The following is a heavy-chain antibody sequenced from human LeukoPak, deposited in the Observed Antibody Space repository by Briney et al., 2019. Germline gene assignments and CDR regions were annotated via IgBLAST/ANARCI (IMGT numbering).Heavy chain of an antibody. D-gene: IGHD2-21*02. CDR1: GVSFDDYY. J-gene: IGHJ4*02. Sequence: SETLSLTCAVSGVSFDDYYWSWVRQTPGKGLEWIGEINHSGYTNDSPSLKSRVTLSIDTSRKQFSLNLRYVTVADTGIYYCTIMTAGHDYWGQGTLVTVSS. V-gene: IGHV4-34*01. CDR2: INHSGYT. CDR3: TIMTAGHDY.